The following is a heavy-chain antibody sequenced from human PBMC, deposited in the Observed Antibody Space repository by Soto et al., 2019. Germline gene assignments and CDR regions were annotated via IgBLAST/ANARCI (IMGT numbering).Heavy chain of an antibody. V-gene: IGHV3-23*01. Sequence: EVQLLESGGGLVQPGGSLRLSCAASGFTFSNYAMSWVSQGPGKGLEWVSGISGGGGSSYYADSVKGRFTISRDNSKNTLYVQMTSVRAEDTAVYYGAHNCGVDCHSVFFYWGQGTLVIVSS. CDR1: GFTFSNYA. CDR3: AHNCGVDCHSVFFY. D-gene: IGHD2-21*02. J-gene: IGHJ4*02. CDR2: ISGGGGSS.